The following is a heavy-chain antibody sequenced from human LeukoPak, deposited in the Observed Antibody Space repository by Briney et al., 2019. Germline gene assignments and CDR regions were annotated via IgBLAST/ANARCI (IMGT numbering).Heavy chain of an antibody. CDR3: ARDPVLWFGEFAPEDYYYGMDV. CDR1: GFTFSSYG. Sequence: QPGRSLRLSCAASGFTFSSYGMHWVRQAPGKGLEWVAVIWYDGSNKYYADSVKGRFTISRDNSKNTLYLQMNSLRAEDTAVYYCARDPVLWFGEFAPEDYYYGMDVWGQGTTVTVS. V-gene: IGHV3-33*01. D-gene: IGHD3-10*01. J-gene: IGHJ6*02. CDR2: IWYDGSNK.